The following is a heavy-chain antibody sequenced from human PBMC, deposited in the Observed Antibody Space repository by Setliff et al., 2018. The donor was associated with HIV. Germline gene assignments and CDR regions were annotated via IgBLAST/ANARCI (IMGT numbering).Heavy chain of an antibody. CDR2: ISHTGNI. Sequence: SVTLSLTCTVSSGSISSHYYWTWIRQPPGKGLEWIGYISHTGNISYNPSLKSRVTISLDTSKKQFSLKLSSLTAADTAVYYCAREVILRVYGDYAQYHYYMDVWGKGTTVTVSS. V-gene: IGHV4-59*12. D-gene: IGHD4-17*01. J-gene: IGHJ6*03. CDR1: SGSISSHYY. CDR3: AREVILRVYGDYAQYHYYMDV.